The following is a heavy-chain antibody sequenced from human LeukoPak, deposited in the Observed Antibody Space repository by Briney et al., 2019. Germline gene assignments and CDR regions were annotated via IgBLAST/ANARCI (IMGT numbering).Heavy chain of an antibody. J-gene: IGHJ4*02. CDR2: IYYSGST. CDR3: ARRTKV. V-gene: IGHV4-59*08. CDR1: GGSISSYY. Sequence: SETLSLTCTVSGGSISSYYLSWIRQPPGKGLEWIGYIYYSGSTNYNPSLKSRVTISVDTSKNQFSLKLSSVTAADTAVYYCARRTKVWGQGTLVTVSS.